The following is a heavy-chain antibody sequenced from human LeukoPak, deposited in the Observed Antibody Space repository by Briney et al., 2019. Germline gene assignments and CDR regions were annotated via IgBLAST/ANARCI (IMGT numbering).Heavy chain of an antibody. CDR1: GLTFSSYA. D-gene: IGHD6-13*01. Sequence: GRSLRLSCAASGLTFSSYAMHWVRQAPGKGLEWVAVISYDGSNKYYADSVKGRFTISRDNSKNTLYLQMNSLRAEDTAVYYCAKVGEQQLADYWGQGTLVTVSS. J-gene: IGHJ4*02. CDR2: ISYDGSNK. V-gene: IGHV3-30*04. CDR3: AKVGEQQLADY.